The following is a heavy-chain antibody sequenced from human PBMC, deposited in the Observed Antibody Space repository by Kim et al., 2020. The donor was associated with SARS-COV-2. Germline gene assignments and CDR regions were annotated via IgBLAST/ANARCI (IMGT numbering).Heavy chain of an antibody. CDR1: GYTFTSYC. Sequence: ASVKVSCKASGYTFTSYCISWVRQAPGQGLEWMGWISAYNGNTNYAQKLQGRVTMTTDTSTSTAYMELRSLRSDDTAVYYCARWGRLLWFGEPRDYYYYYGMDVWGQGTTVTVSS. D-gene: IGHD3-10*01. CDR2: ISAYNGNT. V-gene: IGHV1-18*01. J-gene: IGHJ6*02. CDR3: ARWGRLLWFGEPRDYYYYYGMDV.